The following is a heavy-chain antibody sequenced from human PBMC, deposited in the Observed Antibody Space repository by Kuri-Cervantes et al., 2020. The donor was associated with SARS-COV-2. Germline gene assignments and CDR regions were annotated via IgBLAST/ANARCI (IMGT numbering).Heavy chain of an antibody. CDR3: ARDQTGDSAVGAAFDI. CDR1: GFTLSSYS. V-gene: IGHV3-21*01. D-gene: IGHD4-17*01. CDR2: ISSSSSYI. J-gene: IGHJ3*02. Sequence: GVLRRSCEASGFTLSSYSMNWVRQAPGKGLEWVSSISSSSSYIYYADSVKGRFTISRDNAKNSLYLQMNSLRAEDTAVYYCARDQTGDSAVGAAFDIWGQGTMVTVSS.